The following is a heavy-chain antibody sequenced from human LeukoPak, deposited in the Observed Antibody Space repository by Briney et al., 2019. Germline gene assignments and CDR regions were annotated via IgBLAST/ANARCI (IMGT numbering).Heavy chain of an antibody. Sequence: GAPVKVSCKASGGPFSSLTITWVRQAAGHGLRWRGGINPTFGTPNYAQEFQGRLSIATDESTNTAYMELTALTSEDTAVYFCRAAYSKPGSCLYNFDNSGQGTLGTASS. J-gene: IGHJ4*02. CDR1: GGPFSSLT. D-gene: IGHD2-15*01. V-gene: IGHV1-69*05. CDR2: INPTFGTP. CDR3: RAAYSKPGSCLYNFDN.